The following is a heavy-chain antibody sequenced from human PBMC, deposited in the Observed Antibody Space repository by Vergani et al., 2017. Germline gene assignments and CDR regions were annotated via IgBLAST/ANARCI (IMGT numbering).Heavy chain of an antibody. Sequence: QVQLVQSGAEVKKSGASVKVSCKTSGYTFSNYYMHWVRQAPGQGLEWMGIINPSGGHTNYAQKFQGRVTMTRDTSTSTVYMELSSLRSEDMAIYYCARGDYGILTGYRYWGQGTLVTVSA. J-gene: IGHJ4*02. CDR3: ARGDYGILTGYRY. CDR2: INPSGGHT. CDR1: GYTFSNYY. V-gene: IGHV1-46*03. D-gene: IGHD3-9*01.